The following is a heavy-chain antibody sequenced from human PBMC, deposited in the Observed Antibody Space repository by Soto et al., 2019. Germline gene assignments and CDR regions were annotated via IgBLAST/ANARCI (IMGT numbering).Heavy chain of an antibody. V-gene: IGHV3-23*01. Sequence: EVQLLESGGGLVQPGGSLRLSCAASGFTFSSYAMSWVRQAPGKGLEWVSAISGSGGSTYYADSVKGRFTISRDNSKNTLYLQMNSLRAEDTAVYYCAKGSHPYDFWSGYYTAAPGGDYFDYWGQGTLVTVSS. D-gene: IGHD3-3*01. CDR3: AKGSHPYDFWSGYYTAAPGGDYFDY. CDR1: GFTFSSYA. CDR2: ISGSGGST. J-gene: IGHJ4*02.